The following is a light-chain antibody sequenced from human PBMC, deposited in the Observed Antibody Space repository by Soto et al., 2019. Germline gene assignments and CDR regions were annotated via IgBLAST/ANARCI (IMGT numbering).Light chain of an antibody. CDR1: QSVSDK. CDR3: QQRSNWPQIT. J-gene: IGKJ5*01. V-gene: IGKV3-15*01. CDR2: HAS. Sequence: EIVMTQSPATVSVSPGERATLSCRASQSVSDKLAWYQQKPGQAPRLLIYHASARATGIPARFSGSGSGTEFTLTISSLEPEDFAVYYCQQRSNWPQITFGQGTRLEIK.